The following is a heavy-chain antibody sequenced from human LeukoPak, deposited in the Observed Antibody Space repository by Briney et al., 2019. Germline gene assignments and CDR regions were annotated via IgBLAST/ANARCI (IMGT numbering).Heavy chain of an antibody. D-gene: IGHD5-24*01. V-gene: IGHV4-4*02. CDR1: GGSISSSNW. J-gene: IGHJ3*02. CDR3: ARKMRERDDAFDI. CDR2: IYYSGST. Sequence: SGTLSLTCAVSGGSISSSNWWSWVRQPPGKGLEWIGSIYYSGSTYYNPSLKSRVTISVDTSKNQFSLKLSSVTAADTAVYYCARKMRERDDAFDIWGQGTMVTVSS.